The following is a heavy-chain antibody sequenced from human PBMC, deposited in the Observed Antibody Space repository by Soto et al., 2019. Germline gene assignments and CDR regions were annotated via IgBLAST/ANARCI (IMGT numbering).Heavy chain of an antibody. D-gene: IGHD6-19*01. CDR2: IYPGDSDT. CDR1: GYSFTSYW. Sequence: PGESLKISCKGSGYSFTSYWICCFLQMPVKVLEWMGIIYPGDSDTRYSPSFQGQVTISADKSISTAYLQWSSLKASDTAMYYCARLPHRQIAVVSHGMDVWGQGTTVTVSS. V-gene: IGHV5-51*01. CDR3: ARLPHRQIAVVSHGMDV. J-gene: IGHJ6*02.